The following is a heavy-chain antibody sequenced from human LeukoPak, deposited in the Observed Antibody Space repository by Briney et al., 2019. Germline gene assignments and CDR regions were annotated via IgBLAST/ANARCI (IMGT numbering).Heavy chain of an antibody. J-gene: IGHJ3*02. CDR3: ARSSSSWDSDAFDI. CDR1: GDSTSSGGYY. CDR2: IYHSGST. Sequence: PSETLSLTCTVSGDSTSSGGYYWSWIRQHPGKGLEWIGYIYHSGSTYYNPSLKSRVTISVDTSKNQFSLKLSSVTAADTAVYYCARSSSSWDSDAFDIWGQGTMVTVSS. D-gene: IGHD6-13*01. V-gene: IGHV4-31*03.